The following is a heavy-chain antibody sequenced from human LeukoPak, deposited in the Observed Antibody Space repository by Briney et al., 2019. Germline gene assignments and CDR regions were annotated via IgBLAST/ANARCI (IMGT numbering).Heavy chain of an antibody. Sequence: GGSLGLSCAASGFTFSCYAMSWVRQAPGKGLEWVSVIYSGGSTYYADSVKGRFTISRDNSKNTLYLQMNSLRAEDTAVYYCARDQTLYGSGSYLDYWGQGTLVTVSS. CDR3: ARDQTLYGSGSYLDY. D-gene: IGHD3-10*01. J-gene: IGHJ4*02. CDR2: IYSGGST. V-gene: IGHV3-53*01. CDR1: GFTFSCYA.